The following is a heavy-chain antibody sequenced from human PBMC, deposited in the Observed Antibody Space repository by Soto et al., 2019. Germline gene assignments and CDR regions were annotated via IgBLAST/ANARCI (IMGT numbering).Heavy chain of an antibody. D-gene: IGHD3-3*01. CDR2: IYYTGST. CDR3: ARSYPNTIFGVVPPRGLDV. J-gene: IGHJ6*02. CDR1: GGSISSNY. V-gene: IGHV4-59*01. Sequence: SETLSLTCIVSGGSISSNYWSWIRQPPGKGLEWIGYIYYTGSTNFNPSLKNRVIISVDTSKNQFSLKLSSVTAADTAVYYCARSYPNTIFGVVPPRGLDVWGQGTTVTVSS.